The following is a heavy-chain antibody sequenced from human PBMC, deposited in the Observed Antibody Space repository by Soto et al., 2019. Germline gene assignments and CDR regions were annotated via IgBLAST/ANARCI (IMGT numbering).Heavy chain of an antibody. J-gene: IGHJ4*02. Sequence: ASVKVSCKACGYTFTSYAMHWVRQAPGQRLEWMGWINAGNGNTKYSQKFQGRVTITRDTSASTAYMELSSLRSEDTAVYYCARDPDYGDYGTSPADDYWGQGTLVTVSS. CDR1: GYTFTSYA. D-gene: IGHD4-17*01. CDR3: ARDPDYGDYGTSPADDY. CDR2: INAGNGNT. V-gene: IGHV1-3*01.